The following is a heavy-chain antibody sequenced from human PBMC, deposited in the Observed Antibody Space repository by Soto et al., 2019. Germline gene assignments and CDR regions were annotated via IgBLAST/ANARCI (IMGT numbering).Heavy chain of an antibody. D-gene: IGHD5-18*01. CDR2: IWYDGSNK. J-gene: IGHJ4*02. Sequence: GGSLRLSCAASGFTFSSYGMHWVRQAPGKGLEWVAVIWYDGSNKYYADSVKGRFTISRDNSKNTLYLQMNSLRAEDTAVYYCARDTSKRGYSYGLPDFTFDYWGQGTLVTVSS. CDR3: ARDTSKRGYSYGLPDFTFDY. V-gene: IGHV3-33*01. CDR1: GFTFSSYG.